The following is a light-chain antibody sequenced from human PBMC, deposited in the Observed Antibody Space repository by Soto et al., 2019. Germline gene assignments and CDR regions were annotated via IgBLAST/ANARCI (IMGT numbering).Light chain of an antibody. CDR2: AAS. Sequence: DIQMTQSPSSVSASLGDRVTITRRASQSISSYLNWYQQTKGKAPKLLIYAASSLQSGVPSRFSGIGSRTDFTLPISSLQPEDVATYYCQQSYSNPITFGQGTRLEIK. CDR3: QQSYSNPIT. CDR1: QSISSY. J-gene: IGKJ5*01. V-gene: IGKV1-39*01.